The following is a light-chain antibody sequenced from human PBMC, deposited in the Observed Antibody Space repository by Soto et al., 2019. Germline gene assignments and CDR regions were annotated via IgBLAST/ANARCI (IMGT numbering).Light chain of an antibody. CDR1: QTVSSY. CDR3: QQRSNWPSIT. V-gene: IGKV3-11*01. J-gene: IGKJ5*01. CDR2: DAS. Sequence: EIVLTQSPATLSLSPGERATLSCRASQTVSSYLARYQQKPCQAPRLLIYDASSRATGIPAKVSGSGSGTDFTLTINSLAPEDSAVSYCQQRSNWPSITFGQGTRLEIK.